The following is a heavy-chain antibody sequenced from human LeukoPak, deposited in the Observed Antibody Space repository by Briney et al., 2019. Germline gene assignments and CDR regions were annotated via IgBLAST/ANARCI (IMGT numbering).Heavy chain of an antibody. J-gene: IGHJ4*02. CDR2: IIPIFGTA. V-gene: IGHV1-69*13. CDR3: ASWDPAVAGDY. D-gene: IGHD6-19*01. CDR1: GGTFSSYA. Sequence: ASVKVSCKASGGTFSSYAISWVRQAPGQGLEWMGGIIPIFGTANYAQKFQGRVTITADESTSTAYMELSSLRSENTAVYYCASWDPAVAGDYWAQGTLVTVSS.